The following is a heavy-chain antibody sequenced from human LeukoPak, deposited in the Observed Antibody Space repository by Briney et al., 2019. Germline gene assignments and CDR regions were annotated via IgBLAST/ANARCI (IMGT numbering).Heavy chain of an antibody. V-gene: IGHV4-4*07. D-gene: IGHD1-14*01. J-gene: IGHJ2*01. CDR3: ARRDNNGWYFDL. CDR2: IYTTGST. Sequence: SETLSLTRTVSDGYINTFYWSWIRQPAGKGLEWIGRIYTTGSTNYNPSLKSRVTISVDTSKNQFSLKLSSVTAADTALYYCARRDNNGWYFDLWGRGTLVTVSS. CDR1: DGYINTFY.